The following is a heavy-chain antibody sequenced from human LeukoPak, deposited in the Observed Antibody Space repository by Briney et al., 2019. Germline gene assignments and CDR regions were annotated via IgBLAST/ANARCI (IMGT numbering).Heavy chain of an antibody. D-gene: IGHD6-19*01. V-gene: IGHV3-21*04. Sequence: GGSLRLSCAASGFTFNNYALTWVRQTPGKGLECVSAISGDGVSPYYADSVKGRFTISRDNAKNSLYLQMNSLRAEDTAVYYCARSAVAGTGGLWGQGTLVTVSS. CDR3: ARSAVAGTGGL. J-gene: IGHJ4*02. CDR2: ISGDGVSP. CDR1: GFTFNNYA.